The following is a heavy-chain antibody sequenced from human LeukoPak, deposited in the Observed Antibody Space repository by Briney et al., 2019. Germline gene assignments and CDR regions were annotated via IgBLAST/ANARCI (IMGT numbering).Heavy chain of an antibody. CDR1: GFTFSSYW. CDR2: ISSDGSST. V-gene: IGHV3-74*01. J-gene: IGHJ5*02. CDR3: ARGWRYCSGGSCRNWFDP. D-gene: IGHD2-15*01. Sequence: GGSLRLSCAASGFTFSSYWMHWVRQAPGKGLVWVSRISSDGSSTSYADSVKGRFTISRDNAKNTLYLQMNSLRAEDTAVYYCARGWRYCSGGSCRNWFDPWGQGTLVTVSS.